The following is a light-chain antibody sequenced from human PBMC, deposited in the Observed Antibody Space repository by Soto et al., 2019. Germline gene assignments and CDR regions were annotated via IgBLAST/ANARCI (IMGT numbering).Light chain of an antibody. V-gene: IGLV2-23*01. CDR2: EDS. CDR1: SSDVGSYNL. Sequence: QSALTQPASVSGSPGQSITISCTGTSSDVGSYNLVSWYQQHPGKAPKLMIYEDSQRPSGVSNRFSGSKSGNTASLTISGLQAEDEADYYCCSYAGSYTLVFGGGTKLTVL. J-gene: IGLJ2*01. CDR3: CSYAGSYTLV.